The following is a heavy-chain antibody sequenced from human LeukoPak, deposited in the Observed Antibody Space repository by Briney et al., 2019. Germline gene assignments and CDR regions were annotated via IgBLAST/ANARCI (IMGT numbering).Heavy chain of an antibody. CDR1: GFTFSSYS. Sequence: GGSLRLSCAAFGFTFSSYSMNWVRQAPGKGLEWVSSISSSSSYIYYADSVKGRFTISRDNAKNSLYLQMNSLRAEDTAVYYCARDRKDLNYYDSSGYYYFDYWGQGTLVTVSS. J-gene: IGHJ4*02. D-gene: IGHD3-22*01. CDR2: ISSSSSYI. V-gene: IGHV3-21*01. CDR3: ARDRKDLNYYDSSGYYYFDY.